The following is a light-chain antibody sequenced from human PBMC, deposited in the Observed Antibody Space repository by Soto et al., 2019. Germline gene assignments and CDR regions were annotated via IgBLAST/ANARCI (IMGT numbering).Light chain of an antibody. J-gene: IGKJ5*01. CDR3: QQYNNWPPIT. CDR1: QSVSSN. V-gene: IGKV3-15*01. Sequence: IGSTQSAATLSVSPGERATLSCRASQSVSSNLAWYQQKPGQAPRLLIYGASTRATGIPARFSGSGSGTEFTLPISSLQSEDFAVYYCQQYNNWPPITFGQGTRLEIK. CDR2: GAS.